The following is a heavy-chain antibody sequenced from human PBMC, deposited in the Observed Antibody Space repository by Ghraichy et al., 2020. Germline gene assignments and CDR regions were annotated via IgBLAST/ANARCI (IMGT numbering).Heavy chain of an antibody. CDR3: AKGFCTNGVCYSRYYFDY. J-gene: IGHJ4*02. Sequence: GGSLRLSCAASGFTFSSYAMSWVRQAPGKGLEWVSAISGSGGSTYYADSVKGRFTISRDNSKNTLYLQMNSLRDEDTALYYCAKGFCTNGVCYSRYYFDYWGQGTLVTVSS. CDR1: GFTFSSYA. D-gene: IGHD2-8*01. V-gene: IGHV3-23*01. CDR2: ISGSGGST.